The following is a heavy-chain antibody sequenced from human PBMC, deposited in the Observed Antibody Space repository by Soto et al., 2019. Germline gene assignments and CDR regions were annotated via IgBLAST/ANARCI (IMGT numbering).Heavy chain of an antibody. Sequence: SETLSLSCAVYGGSFSGYYWSWIRQPPGKGLEWIGEINHSGSTNYNPSLKSRVTISVDTSKNQFSLKLSSVTAADTAVYYCARVTTDYYYYYMDAWGKGTTVTVSS. CDR3: ARVTTDYYYYYMDA. V-gene: IGHV4-34*01. CDR2: INHSGST. J-gene: IGHJ6*03. CDR1: GGSFSGYY. D-gene: IGHD4-4*01.